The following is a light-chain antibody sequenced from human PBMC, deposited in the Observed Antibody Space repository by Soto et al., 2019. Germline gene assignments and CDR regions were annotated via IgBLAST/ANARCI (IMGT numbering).Light chain of an antibody. CDR1: SSDVGGYNY. CDR3: SSYAGSNNYV. CDR2: EVT. Sequence: QSVLTQPPSASGSPVQSVTISCTGTSSDVGGYNYVSWYQQHPGKAPKLMISEVTKRPSGVPDRFSGSKSGNTASLTVSGLQDEDEADYYCSSYAGSNNYVFGSGTKVTVL. J-gene: IGLJ1*01. V-gene: IGLV2-8*01.